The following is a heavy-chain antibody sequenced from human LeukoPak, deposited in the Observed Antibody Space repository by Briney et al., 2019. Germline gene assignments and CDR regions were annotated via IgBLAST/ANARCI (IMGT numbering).Heavy chain of an antibody. CDR3: AKGGYYDILTGYYPPFDY. D-gene: IGHD3-9*01. V-gene: IGHV3-30*18. CDR2: ISYDGSNK. J-gene: IGHJ4*02. CDR1: GFTFSSYG. Sequence: RRSLRLSCAASGFTFSSYGMHWVRQAPGKGLEWVAVISYDGSNKYYADSVKGRFTISRDNSKNTLYLQMNSLRAEDTAVYYCAKGGYYDILTGYYPPFDYWGQGTLVTVSS.